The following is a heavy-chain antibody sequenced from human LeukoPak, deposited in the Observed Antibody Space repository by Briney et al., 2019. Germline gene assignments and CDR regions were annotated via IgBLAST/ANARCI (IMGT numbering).Heavy chain of an antibody. CDR1: GDSVSSTSAA. CDR2: TYYRSQWYN. V-gene: IGHV6-1*01. D-gene: IGHD1-7*01. Sequence: PSQTLSLTCAISGDSVSSTSAAWNWIRQSPSRGLEWLGGTYYRSQWYNEYAASVISRITINSDTSKNQFSLQLNSVTPGDTAVCYCARGVNYSFDYWGQGTLVTVSS. J-gene: IGHJ4*02. CDR3: ARGVNYSFDY.